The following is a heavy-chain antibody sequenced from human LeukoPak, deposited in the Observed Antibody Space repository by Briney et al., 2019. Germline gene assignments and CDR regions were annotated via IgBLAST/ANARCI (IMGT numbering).Heavy chain of an antibody. J-gene: IGHJ5*02. D-gene: IGHD6-25*01. Sequence: ASVKVSCKASGYTFTSYAMHWVRQATGQRLEWMGWINAGNGNTKYSQKFQGRVTITRDTSASTAYMELSSLRSEDTAVYYCARGRWAADWFDPWGQGTLVTVSS. CDR1: GYTFTSYA. V-gene: IGHV1-3*01. CDR3: ARGRWAADWFDP. CDR2: INAGNGNT.